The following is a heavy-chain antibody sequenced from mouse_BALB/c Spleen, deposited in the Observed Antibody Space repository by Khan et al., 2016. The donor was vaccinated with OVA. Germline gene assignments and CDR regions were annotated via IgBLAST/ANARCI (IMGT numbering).Heavy chain of an antibody. CDR3: ARTGYYYFDY. CDR1: GFTFSGFG. Sequence: EVELVESGGGLVQTGGSRKLSCAASGFTFSGFGMHWVRQAPEKGLEWVAYISSGSNTIYYADTVKGRFTISRDNPQNTLFLQMTSLRSEDTAMYYCARTGYYYFDYWGQGTTLTVSS. V-gene: IGHV5-17*02. D-gene: IGHD2-3*01. J-gene: IGHJ2*01. CDR2: ISSGSNTI.